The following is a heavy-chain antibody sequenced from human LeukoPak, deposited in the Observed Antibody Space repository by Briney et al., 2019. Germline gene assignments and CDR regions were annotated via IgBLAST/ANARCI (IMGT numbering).Heavy chain of an antibody. CDR1: GYTFTSYG. CDR2: ISAYNGNT. V-gene: IGHV1-18*01. Sequence: ASVKVSCKASGYTFTSYGISWVRQAPGQGLEWMGWISAYNGNTNYAQTLQGRVTMTTDTSTSTAYMELRSLRSDDTAVYYCAREVYSGSYYWDAFDIWGQGTMVTVSS. CDR3: AREVYSGSYYWDAFDI. D-gene: IGHD1-26*01. J-gene: IGHJ3*02.